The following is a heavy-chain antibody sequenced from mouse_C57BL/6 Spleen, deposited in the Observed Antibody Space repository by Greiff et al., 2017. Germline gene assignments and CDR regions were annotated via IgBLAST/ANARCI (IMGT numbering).Heavy chain of an antibody. Sequence: VQLQQSGAELVKPGASVKLSCKASGYTFTSYWMHWVKQRPGQGLEWIGMIHPNSGSTNYNEKFKSKATLTVDKSSSTAYMQLSSLTSEDSAVYYCARRDGYLSFDYWGQGTTLTVSS. CDR1: GYTFTSYW. V-gene: IGHV1-64*01. CDR3: ARRDGYLSFDY. D-gene: IGHD2-3*01. J-gene: IGHJ2*01. CDR2: IHPNSGST.